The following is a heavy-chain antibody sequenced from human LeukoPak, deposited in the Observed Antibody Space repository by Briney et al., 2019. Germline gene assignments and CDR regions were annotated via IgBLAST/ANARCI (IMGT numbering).Heavy chain of an antibody. Sequence: ASVKVSCKASGYTFTNSYLHWVRQAPGQGLEWMGIISPSGGSTTYAQKFQGRVTITADKSTSTAYMELSSLRSEDTAVYYCARGIPLYDFWSGYYPQQYYYYYMDIWGKGTTVTVSS. CDR2: ISPSGGST. D-gene: IGHD3-3*01. V-gene: IGHV1-46*01. J-gene: IGHJ6*03. CDR1: GYTFTNSY. CDR3: ARGIPLYDFWSGYYPQQYYYYYMDI.